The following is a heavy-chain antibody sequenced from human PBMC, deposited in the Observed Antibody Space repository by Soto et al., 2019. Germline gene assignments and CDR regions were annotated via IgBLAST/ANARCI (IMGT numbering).Heavy chain of an antibody. CDR3: ARDHPHSYGVYHFDY. CDR1: GGSIGNYY. D-gene: IGHD5-18*01. Sequence: PSETQSLTSTVSGGSIGNYYWNWIRQSPGKGLEWIGYIYSSGSTHYNPSLQNRVTISIDTSKNQVSLKVNSVTAADTAVYYCARDHPHSYGVYHFDYWGQGTPVTVSS. V-gene: IGHV4-59*01. J-gene: IGHJ4*02. CDR2: IYSSGST.